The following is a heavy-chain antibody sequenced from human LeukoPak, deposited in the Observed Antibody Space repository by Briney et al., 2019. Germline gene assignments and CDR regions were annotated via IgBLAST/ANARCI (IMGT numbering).Heavy chain of an antibody. J-gene: IGHJ4*02. Sequence: GGSLRLSCAASGFTFSSYAMSWVRQAPGKGLEWVSAISGSGGSTYYADSVKGRFTISRDNSKNTLYLQMNSLRAEDTAVYYCAKDSGMRVVVIYMDHWGQGTLVTVSS. D-gene: IGHD3-22*01. V-gene: IGHV3-23*01. CDR1: GFTFSSYA. CDR2: ISGSGGST. CDR3: AKDSGMRVVVIYMDH.